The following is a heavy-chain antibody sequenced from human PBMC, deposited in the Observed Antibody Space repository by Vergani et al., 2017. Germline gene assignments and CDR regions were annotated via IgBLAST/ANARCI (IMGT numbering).Heavy chain of an antibody. CDR2: IITIFGTA. CDR3: ASRDITIFGVVIIRGYYYYGMDV. Sequence: QVQLVQSESELKKPGASVKVSCKASGGTFSSYAISGVRQAPGQGLEWMGGIITIFGTANYAQKFQGRVTITADESTSTAYMGLSSLRSEDTAVYYCASRDITIFGVVIIRGYYYYGMDVWGQGTTVTVSS. V-gene: IGHV1-69*01. J-gene: IGHJ6*02. D-gene: IGHD3-3*01. CDR1: GGTFSSYA.